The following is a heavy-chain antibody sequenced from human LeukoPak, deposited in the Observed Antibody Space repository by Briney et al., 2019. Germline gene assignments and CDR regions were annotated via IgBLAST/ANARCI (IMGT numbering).Heavy chain of an antibody. CDR3: ARDRYYYDSSGYIDWYFDL. J-gene: IGHJ2*01. D-gene: IGHD3-22*01. Sequence: PSETLSLTCTVSGGSISSYYWSWIRQPPGKGLEWIGYIYYSGSTNCNPSLKSRVTISVDTSKNQFSLKLSSVTAADTAVYYCARDRYYYDSSGYIDWYFDLWGRGTLVTVSS. CDR1: GGSISSYY. V-gene: IGHV4-59*01. CDR2: IYYSGST.